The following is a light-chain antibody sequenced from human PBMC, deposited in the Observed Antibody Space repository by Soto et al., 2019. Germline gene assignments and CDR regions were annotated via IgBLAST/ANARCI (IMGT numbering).Light chain of an antibody. Sequence: EVVLTQSPATLSLSPGERATLSCRASQTVGGHFAWYQQKPGQAPRLLISETSNRATGIPGRFSGSGSGTDVTLTISSLEPEDFAVYYCQHHSNWLRTFGGGTKV. CDR2: ETS. CDR3: QHHSNWLRT. CDR1: QTVGGH. V-gene: IGKV3-11*01. J-gene: IGKJ4*01.